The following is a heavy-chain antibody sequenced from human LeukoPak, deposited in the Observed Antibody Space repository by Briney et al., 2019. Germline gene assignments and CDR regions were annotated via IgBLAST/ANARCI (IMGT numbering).Heavy chain of an antibody. J-gene: IGHJ4*02. Sequence: GGSLRLSCAASGFTFSDYYMSWIRQAPGKELEWVSYISSSGSTIYYADSVKGRFTISRDNAKNSLYLQMNSLRAEDTAVYYCARDNIFLSGYYLDYWGQGTLVTVSS. D-gene: IGHD3-22*01. CDR1: GFTFSDYY. V-gene: IGHV3-11*01. CDR2: ISSSGSTI. CDR3: ARDNIFLSGYYLDY.